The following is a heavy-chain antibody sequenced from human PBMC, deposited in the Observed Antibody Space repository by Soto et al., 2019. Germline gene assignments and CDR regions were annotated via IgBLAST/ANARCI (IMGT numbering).Heavy chain of an antibody. CDR2: FYYSGST. V-gene: IGHV4-39*01. D-gene: IGHD1-26*01. Sequence: PSETLSLTCTVSGDSIGSSRFYWGWIRQPPGMGLEWIGSFYYSGSTSYNPSIKSRVTISVDMSKNQFSLDLNSVTAADTAVYYCARHRNGGATADWFDPWGQGTLVTVSS. CDR1: GDSIGSSRFY. CDR3: ARHRNGGATADWFDP. J-gene: IGHJ5*02.